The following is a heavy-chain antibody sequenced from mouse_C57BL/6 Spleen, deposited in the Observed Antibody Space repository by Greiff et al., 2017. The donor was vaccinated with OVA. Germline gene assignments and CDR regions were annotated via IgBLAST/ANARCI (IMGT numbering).Heavy chain of an antibody. CDR1: GYTFTSYW. V-gene: IGHV1-74*01. D-gene: IGHD2-5*01. Sequence: QVQLQQPGAELVKPGASVKVSCKASGYTFTSYWMHWVKQRPGQGLEWIGRIHPSDSDTNYNQKFKGKATLTVDKSSSTAYMQLSSLTSDDSAVYYCAMKGAYYSNYFDYWGQGTTLTVSS. J-gene: IGHJ2*01. CDR2: IHPSDSDT. CDR3: AMKGAYYSNYFDY.